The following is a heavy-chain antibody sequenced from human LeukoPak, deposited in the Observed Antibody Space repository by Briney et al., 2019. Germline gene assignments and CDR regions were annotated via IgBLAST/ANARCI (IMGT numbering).Heavy chain of an antibody. D-gene: IGHD2-15*01. V-gene: IGHV4-34*01. CDR2: INHSGST. CDR3: ARPCSGGSCYSY. Sequence: SETLSLTCAVYGGSFSGYYWSWIRQPPGKGLEWIGEINHSGSTNYNPSLKSRVTISVGTSKNQFSLKLSSVTAADTAVYYCARPCSGGSCYSYWGQGTLVTVSS. J-gene: IGHJ4*02. CDR1: GGSFSGYY.